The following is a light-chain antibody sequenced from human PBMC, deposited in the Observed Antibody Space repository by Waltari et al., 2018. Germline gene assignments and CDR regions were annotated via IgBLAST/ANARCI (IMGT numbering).Light chain of an antibody. CDR3: NSRDSSGNPVV. CDR1: SLRRYY. V-gene: IGLV3-19*01. CDR2: GTN. J-gene: IGLJ2*01. Sequence: SSELTQDPAVSVALGQTVRLTCQGDSLRRYYASWYQQKPGQAPVLVIYGTNNRPSGIPDRFSGSSSGNTASLTITGAQAEDEADYYCNSRDSSGNPVVFGGGTKLTVL.